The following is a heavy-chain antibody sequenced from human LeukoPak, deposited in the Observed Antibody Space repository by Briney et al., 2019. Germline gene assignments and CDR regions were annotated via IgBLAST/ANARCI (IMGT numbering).Heavy chain of an antibody. V-gene: IGHV1-69*13. CDR1: GGTFSSYA. CDR3: ARDPGGIAVAAPFDY. Sequence: SVKVSCKASGGTFSSYAISWVRQAPGQGLEWMGGIIPIFGTANYAQKFQGRVTITADESTSTAYMELSSLRSEDTAVYYCARDPGGIAVAAPFDYWGQGTLVTVSS. D-gene: IGHD6-19*01. J-gene: IGHJ4*02. CDR2: IIPIFGTA.